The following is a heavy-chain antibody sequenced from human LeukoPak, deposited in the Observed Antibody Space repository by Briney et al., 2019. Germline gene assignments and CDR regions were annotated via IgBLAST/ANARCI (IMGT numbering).Heavy chain of an antibody. CDR2: INVGNGKT. V-gene: IGHV1-3*01. CDR1: GYTFIRNA. J-gene: IGHJ4*02. Sequence: ASAKVSCKPSGYTFIRNAMHWVRQALGQRLEWMGWINVGNGKTKYSQKFQGRVTITRDTSASTAYMEVSSLRSEDTAVYYCARDSPLSPYDYWGQGTLVTVSS. D-gene: IGHD3-16*02. CDR3: ARDSPLSPYDY.